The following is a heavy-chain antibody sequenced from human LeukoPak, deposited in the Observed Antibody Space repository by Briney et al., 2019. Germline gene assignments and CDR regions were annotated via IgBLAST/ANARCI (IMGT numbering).Heavy chain of an antibody. V-gene: IGHV1-18*01. Sequence: GASVKVSCKASGYTFTSYDISWVRQAPGQGLEWMGWISAYNGNTNYAQKLQGRVTMTTDTSTSTAYMELRSLRSDDTAVYYCARSRGVTLWDHFDYWGQGTLVTVSS. CDR1: GYTFTSYD. CDR3: ARSRGVTLWDHFDY. CDR2: ISAYNGNT. D-gene: IGHD3-10*01. J-gene: IGHJ4*02.